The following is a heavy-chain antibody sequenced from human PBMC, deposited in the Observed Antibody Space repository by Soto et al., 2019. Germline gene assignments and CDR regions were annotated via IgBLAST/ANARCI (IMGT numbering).Heavy chain of an antibody. CDR3: AKDIDQYSSPPYYFDY. CDR1: GFTFSRNA. D-gene: IGHD6-6*01. CDR2: ISGSGGST. J-gene: IGHJ4*02. V-gene: IGHV3-23*01. Sequence: PGGSLRLSCAASGFTFSRNAMSWVRQAPGKGLEWVSAISGSGGSTYYADSVKGRFTISRDNSKNTLYLQMNSLRAEDTAVYYCAKDIDQYSSPPYYFDYWGQGALVTVSS.